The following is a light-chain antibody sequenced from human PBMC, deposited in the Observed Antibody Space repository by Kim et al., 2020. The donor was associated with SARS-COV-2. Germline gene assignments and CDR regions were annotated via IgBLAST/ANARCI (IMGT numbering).Light chain of an antibody. CDR3: SSYVNTRAYV. V-gene: IGLV2-14*03. Sequence: QSITISCTGTSSDIGGYNYVSWYQQYPGKAPKIIIYDVSKRSSGVSDRFSGSKSGNTASLTISGLQADDECHYYCSSYVNTRAYVFGTGTKVTVL. CDR1: SSDIGGYNY. J-gene: IGLJ1*01. CDR2: DVS.